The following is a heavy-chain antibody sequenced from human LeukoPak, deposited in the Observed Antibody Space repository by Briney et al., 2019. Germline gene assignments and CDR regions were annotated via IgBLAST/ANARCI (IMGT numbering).Heavy chain of an antibody. V-gene: IGHV4-61*02. D-gene: IGHD2-15*01. CDR1: GGSISSGSYY. Sequence: PSQTLSLTCTVSGGSISSGSYYWSWIRQPAGKGLEWIGRIYTSGSTNYNPSLKSRVTISVDTSKNQFSLKLSSVTAADTAVYYCARGAGGVDYWGQGTLVTVSS. CDR3: ARGAGGVDY. CDR2: IYTSGST. J-gene: IGHJ4*02.